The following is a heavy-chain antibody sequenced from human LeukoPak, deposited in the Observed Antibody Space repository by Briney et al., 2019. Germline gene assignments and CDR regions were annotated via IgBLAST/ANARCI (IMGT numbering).Heavy chain of an antibody. Sequence: GGSLRLSCAASGFTFSSYGIHWVRQAPGKGLEWVAVIGNDGAAKYYADSVRGRFTISRDNSRNTLYLQMNSLSAEDTAVYYCAKEEGWGVNVFDYWGQGTLVTVSS. D-gene: IGHD3-10*01. V-gene: IGHV3-30*18. CDR1: GFTFSSYG. CDR3: AKEEGWGVNVFDY. J-gene: IGHJ4*02. CDR2: IGNDGAAK.